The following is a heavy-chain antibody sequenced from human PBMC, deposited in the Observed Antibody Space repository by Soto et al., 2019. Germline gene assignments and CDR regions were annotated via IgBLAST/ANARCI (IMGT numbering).Heavy chain of an antibody. J-gene: IGHJ6*03. CDR1: GGSISSYY. CDR2: IYYSGST. CDR3: ARGVAAAGSVYYYYMAV. Sequence: SETLSLSYTVSGGSISSYYWSGSRQPPGKGLGWSGYIYYSGSTNYNPSLKSRVTISVDTSKNQFSLKLSSVTAADTAVYYCARGVAAAGSVYYYYMAVWAKGTTVTVSS. V-gene: IGHV4-59*01. D-gene: IGHD6-13*01.